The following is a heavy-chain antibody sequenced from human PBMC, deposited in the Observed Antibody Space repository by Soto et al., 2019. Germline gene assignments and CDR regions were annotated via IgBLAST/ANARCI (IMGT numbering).Heavy chain of an antibody. CDR1: GFSFSNYE. J-gene: IGHJ4*02. D-gene: IGHD6-13*01. V-gene: IGHV3-48*03. CDR3: ARDRAAGGY. CDR2: ISSGGDTI. Sequence: GGSLRLSCAASGFSFSNYEMNWVRQAPGKGLEWVAYISSGGDTIHYADSVRGRFTVSRDNARNSLSLQMNTLRVEDTALYYCARDRAAGGYWGQGTVVTVSS.